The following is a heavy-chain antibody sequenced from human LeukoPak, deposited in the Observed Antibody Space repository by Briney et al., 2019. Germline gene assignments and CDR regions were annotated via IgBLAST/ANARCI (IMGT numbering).Heavy chain of an antibody. CDR2: ISAYSGNT. Sequence: ASVKVSCKASGYTFTSYGINWVRQAPGQGLEWMGWISAYSGNTNYAQKLQGRVTMTTDTSTSKAYMELRSLRSDDTAVYYCARDGGVAYCGGDCYTGVVYWGQGTLVTVSS. J-gene: IGHJ4*02. CDR1: GYTFTSYG. V-gene: IGHV1-18*01. D-gene: IGHD2-21*02. CDR3: ARDGGVAYCGGDCYTGVVY.